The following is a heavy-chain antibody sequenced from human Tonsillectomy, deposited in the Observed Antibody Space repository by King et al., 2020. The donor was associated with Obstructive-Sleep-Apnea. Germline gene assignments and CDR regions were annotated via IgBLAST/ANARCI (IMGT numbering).Heavy chain of an antibody. J-gene: IGHJ4*02. CDR3: ARDRSYDSSGYYAPDY. CDR1: GGSISSGDYY. V-gene: IGHV4-30-4*01. Sequence: VQLQESGPGLVKPSQTLSLTCTVSGGSISSGDYYWSWIRQPPGKGLEWIGYIYYSGSTYYNPSLTSRVTISVDTSKNQFSLKLSSVTAADTAVYYCARDRSYDSSGYYAPDYWGQGTLVTVSS. CDR2: IYYSGST. D-gene: IGHD3-22*01.